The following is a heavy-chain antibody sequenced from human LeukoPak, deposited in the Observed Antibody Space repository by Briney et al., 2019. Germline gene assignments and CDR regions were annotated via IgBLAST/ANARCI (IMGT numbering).Heavy chain of an antibody. CDR3: ARIYGSGSYDFDY. Sequence: SETLSLTCTVSGYSISSGYYWGWIRQPPGKGLEWIGSIYHSGSTYYNPSLKSRVTISVDTSKNQFSLKLSSVTAADTAVYYCARIYGSGSYDFDYWGQGTLVTVSS. CDR2: IYHSGST. D-gene: IGHD3-10*01. J-gene: IGHJ4*02. CDR1: GYSISSGYY. V-gene: IGHV4-38-2*02.